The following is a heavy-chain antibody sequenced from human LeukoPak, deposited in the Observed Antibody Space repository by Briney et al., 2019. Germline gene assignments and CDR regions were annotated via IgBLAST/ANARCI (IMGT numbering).Heavy chain of an antibody. J-gene: IGHJ4*02. D-gene: IGHD3-10*01. V-gene: IGHV3-21*01. CDR3: ARDDHYGSGSYSH. CDR1: GFTFSSYS. Sequence: GGSLRLSCAASGFTFSSYSMNWVRQAPGKGLEWVSSISSSSSYIYYADSVKGRFTISRDNAKNSLYLQMNSLRAEDMAVYYCARDDHYGSGSYSHWGQRTLVTVSS. CDR2: ISSSSSYI.